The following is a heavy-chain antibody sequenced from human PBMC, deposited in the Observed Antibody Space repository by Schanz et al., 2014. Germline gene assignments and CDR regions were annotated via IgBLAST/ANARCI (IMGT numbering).Heavy chain of an antibody. Sequence: EVQLLESGGGLVQPGGSLRLSCAASGFTFSSYAMSWVRQAPGKGLEWVSAVSGSGGSTYYADSVKGRFTISRGNSKNTLYLQMNSLRAEGTAVYSCARDVEGYDGGGGGFDPWGQGTLVTVSS. CDR2: VSGSGGST. D-gene: IGHD2-21*01. V-gene: IGHV3-23*01. CDR3: ARDVEGYDGGGGGFDP. CDR1: GFTFSSYA. J-gene: IGHJ5*02.